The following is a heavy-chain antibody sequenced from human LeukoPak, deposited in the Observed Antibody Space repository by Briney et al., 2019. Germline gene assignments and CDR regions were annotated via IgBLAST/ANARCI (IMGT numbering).Heavy chain of an antibody. J-gene: IGHJ3*02. CDR1: GYTFTGYY. D-gene: IGHD6-13*01. Sequence: GASVKVSCKASGYTFTGYYIHWVRQAPGQGLEWMGWINPNSGGTNYAQKFQGRVTMTRDTSISTAYMELSRLRSDDTAVYYCAREIAAAGRSLGAFDIWGQGTMVTVSS. CDR2: INPNSGGT. V-gene: IGHV1-2*02. CDR3: AREIAAAGRSLGAFDI.